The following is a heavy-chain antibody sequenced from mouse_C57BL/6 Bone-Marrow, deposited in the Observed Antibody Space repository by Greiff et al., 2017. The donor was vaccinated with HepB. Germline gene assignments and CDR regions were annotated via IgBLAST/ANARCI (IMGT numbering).Heavy chain of an antibody. Sequence: QVQLKESGAELARPGASVKLSCKASGYTFTSYWMHWVKQRPGQGLEWIGMIHPNSGSTNYNEKFKSKATLTVDKSSSTAYMQLSSLTSEDSAVYYCARSGLRFWFAYWGQGTLVTVSA. CDR1: GYTFTSYW. V-gene: IGHV1-64*01. CDR2: IHPNSGST. J-gene: IGHJ3*01. CDR3: ARSGLRFWFAY. D-gene: IGHD1-1*01.